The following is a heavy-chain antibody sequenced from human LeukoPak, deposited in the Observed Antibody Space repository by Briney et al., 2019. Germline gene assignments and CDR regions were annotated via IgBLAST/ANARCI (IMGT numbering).Heavy chain of an antibody. D-gene: IGHD1-14*01. CDR3: ALALNLXQXSAMDV. J-gene: IGHJ6*02. CDR2: ISSSSXTI. Sequence: GGSLRLSCAASGFTFSSYSMSWVRLAPGKGLEWVSYISSSSXTIHYADSVKGRFSISRDNARNSLYLQVNSLRAEDTAVYYCALALNLXQXSAMDVWGQGTTVTVSS. CDR1: GFTFSSYS. V-gene: IGHV3-48*04.